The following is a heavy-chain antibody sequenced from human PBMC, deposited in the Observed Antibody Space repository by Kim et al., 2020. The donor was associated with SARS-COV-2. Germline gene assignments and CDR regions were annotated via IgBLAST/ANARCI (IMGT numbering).Heavy chain of an antibody. CDR2: ISYDGSNK. Sequence: GGSLRLSCAASGFTFSSYAMHWVRQAPGKGLEWVAVISYDGSNKYYADSVKGRFTISRDNSKNTLYLQMNSLRAEDTAVYYCASDYGGNSAYWGQGTLVTVSS. CDR3: ASDYGGNSAY. V-gene: IGHV3-30*04. D-gene: IGHD4-17*01. CDR1: GFTFSSYA. J-gene: IGHJ4*02.